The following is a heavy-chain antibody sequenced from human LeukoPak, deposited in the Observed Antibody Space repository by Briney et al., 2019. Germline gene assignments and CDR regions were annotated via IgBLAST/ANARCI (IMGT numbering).Heavy chain of an antibody. Sequence: GGSLRLSCAASGFIFSTYWMHWVRQAPGKGLVWVSLIIGSSGATFYADSVKGRFTISRDNSKNTLYLQMNSLRAEDTAVYYCAKGAYDYVEIGYFDSWGQGTLVTVSS. CDR3: AKGAYDYVEIGYFDS. D-gene: IGHD5-12*01. J-gene: IGHJ4*02. CDR2: IIGSSGAT. CDR1: GFIFSTYW. V-gene: IGHV3-23*01.